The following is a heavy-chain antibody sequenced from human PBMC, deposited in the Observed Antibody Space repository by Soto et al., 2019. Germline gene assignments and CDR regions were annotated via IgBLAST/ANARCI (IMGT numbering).Heavy chain of an antibody. Sequence: QVQLQESGPGLLKPSETLSLTCTVSGGSISSYFYIWVRQPPGKGLEWIGSVYYPGTTDYNPSLKSRVTISVDTSKTQFSLKLRSVSAADTAVYYCARDLAAVPRAFDYWGRGTLVTVSS. CDR3: ARDLAAVPRAFDY. CDR1: GGSISSYF. CDR2: VYYPGTT. J-gene: IGHJ4*02. D-gene: IGHD6-13*01. V-gene: IGHV4-59*01.